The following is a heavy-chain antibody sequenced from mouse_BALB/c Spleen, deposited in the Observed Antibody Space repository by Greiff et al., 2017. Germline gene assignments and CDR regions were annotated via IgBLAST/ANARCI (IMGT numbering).Heavy chain of an antibody. Sequence: EVMLVESGGDLVKPGGSLKLSCAASGFTFSSYGMSWVRQTPDKRLEWVATISSGGSYTYYPDSVKGRFTISRDNAKNTLYLQMSSLKSEDTAMYYCARRGSTTANFDYWGQGTTRTVSS. D-gene: IGHD1-2*01. J-gene: IGHJ2*01. CDR3: ARRGSTTANFDY. CDR1: GFTFSSYG. CDR2: ISSGGSYT. V-gene: IGHV5-6*01.